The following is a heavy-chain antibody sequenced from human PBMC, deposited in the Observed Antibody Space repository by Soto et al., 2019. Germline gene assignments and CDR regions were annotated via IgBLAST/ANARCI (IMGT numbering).Heavy chain of an antibody. CDR3: ARVTDCSSTSCYFLDV. J-gene: IGHJ6*02. CDR2: TYYRSKWYN. CDR1: GDSVSSNSAA. Sequence: LSLSCAISGDSVSSNSAAWNWIRQSPSRGLEWLGRTYYRSKWYNDYAVSVKSRITINPDTSKNQFSLQLNSVTPEDTAVYYCARVTDCSSTSCYFLDVWGQGTTVTVSS. D-gene: IGHD2-2*01. V-gene: IGHV6-1*01.